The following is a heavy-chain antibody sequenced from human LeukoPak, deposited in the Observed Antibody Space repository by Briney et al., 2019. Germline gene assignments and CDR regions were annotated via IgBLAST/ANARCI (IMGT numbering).Heavy chain of an antibody. V-gene: IGHV3-23*01. D-gene: IGHD1-26*01. Sequence: GGSLRLSCVASGFTFSSSAMNWVRQAPGEGLQWVSAIGGSGGDTYYADSVKGRFTISRDNSKNTLYLQMNSLRAEDTAVYYCARDSNSGPTEFDYWGQGTLVTVSS. CDR1: GFTFSSSA. J-gene: IGHJ4*02. CDR2: IGGSGGDT. CDR3: ARDSNSGPTEFDY.